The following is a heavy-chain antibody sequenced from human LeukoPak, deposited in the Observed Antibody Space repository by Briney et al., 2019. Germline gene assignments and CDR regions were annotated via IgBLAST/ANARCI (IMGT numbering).Heavy chain of an antibody. CDR2: IIPILGIE. CDR1: GGTFSSYA. V-gene: IGHV1-69*04. Sequence: VASVKVSCKASGGTFSSYAISWVRQAPGQGLEWMGRIIPILGIENYAQKFQGRVTITADKSTSTAYMELSSLRSEDTAVYYCASGGRRYYYDSSGYCAYWGQGTLVTVSS. J-gene: IGHJ4*02. CDR3: ASGGRRYYYDSSGYCAY. D-gene: IGHD3-22*01.